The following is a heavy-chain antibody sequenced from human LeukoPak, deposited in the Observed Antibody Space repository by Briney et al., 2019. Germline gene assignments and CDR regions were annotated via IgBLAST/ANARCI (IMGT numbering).Heavy chain of an antibody. CDR1: GYTFTFYG. J-gene: IGHJ5*02. CDR3: ARDAKVVPAAIGWFDP. D-gene: IGHD2-2*02. CDR2: ISAYNGNT. Sequence: RASVKVSFKASGYTFTFYGISWVRQAPGQGLEWMGWISAYNGNTNYAQKLQGRVTMTTDTSTSTAYMELRSLRSDDTAVYYCARDAKVVPAAIGWFDPWGQGTLVTVSS. V-gene: IGHV1-18*01.